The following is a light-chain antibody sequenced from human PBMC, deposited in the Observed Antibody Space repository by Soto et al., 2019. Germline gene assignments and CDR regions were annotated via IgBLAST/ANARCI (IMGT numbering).Light chain of an antibody. V-gene: IGKV3-11*01. CDR3: QQCSNWPPT. CDR1: ESVSRC. J-gene: IGKJ1*01. Sequence: ESVLTQSPATLSLSPGERATLSCRASESVSRCLAWYQQKPGQAPRLLIYDATNRATGIPARFSGSGSGTDFTLNISSLEPEDFALYFCQQCSNWPPTFGQGTKVGIK. CDR2: DAT.